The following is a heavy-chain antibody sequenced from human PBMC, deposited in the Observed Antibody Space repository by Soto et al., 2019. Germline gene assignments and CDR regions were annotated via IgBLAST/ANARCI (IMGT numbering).Heavy chain of an antibody. CDR1: GFTFSVYK. CDR3: AAAKLLPFEY. D-gene: IGHD2-15*01. V-gene: IGHV3-64D*06. CDR2: ISNQGDTT. J-gene: IGHJ4*02. Sequence: GGSLRLSCSTSGFTFSVYKMHWVRQAPGKGLEYVSGISNQGDTTYYADSVKGRFTISRDNSKNTRYFQMSSLRPEDTAVYYCAAAKLLPFEYWGQGTQVTVSS.